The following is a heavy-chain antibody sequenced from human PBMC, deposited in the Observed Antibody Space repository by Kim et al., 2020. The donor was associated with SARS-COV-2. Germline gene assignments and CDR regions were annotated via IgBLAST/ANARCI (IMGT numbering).Heavy chain of an antibody. CDR2: ISYDGSTK. CDR3: AKGPIASAGKSPFDY. CDR1: GLIFRNFG. V-gene: IGHV3-30*18. D-gene: IGHD6-13*01. J-gene: IGHJ4*02. Sequence: GGSLRLSCAASGLIFRNFGMHWVRQAPGKGLEWVAAISYDGSTKYYIDSVKGRFTISRDNSKSTLFLQMNSLRPEDTAVYFCAKGPIASAGKSPFDYWGQGTLVIVSS.